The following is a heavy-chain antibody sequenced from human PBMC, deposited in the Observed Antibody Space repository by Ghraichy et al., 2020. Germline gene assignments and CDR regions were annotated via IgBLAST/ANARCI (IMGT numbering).Heavy chain of an antibody. CDR2: ISYDGSEE. CDR1: GFAFSSYG. Sequence: GGSLRLSCAASGFAFSSYGMHWVRQAPGKGLEWVAIISYDGSEEYYADSVKGRFIISRDNSENSLYLQMNSLRGEDTAIYYCARDSSRRITGIHEAVDLWVQGTMVTDPS. D-gene: IGHD1-14*01. V-gene: IGHV3-33*05. J-gene: IGHJ3*01. CDR3: ARDSSRRITGIHEAVDL.